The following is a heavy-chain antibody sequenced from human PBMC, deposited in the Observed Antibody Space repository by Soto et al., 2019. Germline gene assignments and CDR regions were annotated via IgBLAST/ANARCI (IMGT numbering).Heavy chain of an antibody. V-gene: IGHV3-33*01. Sequence: GGSLRLSCAASGFTFSSYGMHWVRQAPGKGLEWVAVIWYDGSNKYYADSVKGRFTISRDNSKNTLYLQMNSLRAEDTAVYYCASPFMWCSVGRCYDIDYWGQGTLVTVSS. CDR1: GFTFSSYG. CDR3: ASPFMWCSVGRCYDIDY. J-gene: IGHJ4*02. CDR2: IWYDGSNK. D-gene: IGHD2-15*01.